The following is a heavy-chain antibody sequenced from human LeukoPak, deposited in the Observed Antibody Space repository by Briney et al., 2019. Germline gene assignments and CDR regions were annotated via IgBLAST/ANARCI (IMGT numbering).Heavy chain of an antibody. CDR3: ARGRPDWNYSRELHYYYYMDV. J-gene: IGHJ6*03. CDR1: GYTFTSYD. CDR2: MNPNGGNT. Sequence: ASVKVSCKASGYTFTSYDINWVRQATGQGLEWMGWMNPNGGNTGYAQKFQGRVTMTRNTSISTAYMELSSLRSEDTAVYYCARGRPDWNYSRELHYYYYMDVWGKGTTVTVSS. D-gene: IGHD1-7*01. V-gene: IGHV1-8*01.